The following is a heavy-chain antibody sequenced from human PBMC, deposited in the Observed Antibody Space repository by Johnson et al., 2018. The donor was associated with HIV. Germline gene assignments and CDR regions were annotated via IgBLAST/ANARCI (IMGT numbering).Heavy chain of an antibody. CDR2: IRSKANSYAT. Sequence: VQLVESGGGVVQPGRSLRLSCVASGFTFSASAMHWVRQASGKGLEWVGRIRSKANSYATAYAASVTGRFTISRDESKNTAYLQMNRLKTEDTAVYYLTRQTVTGDAFDIWGQGTMVTVSS. D-gene: IGHD1-14*01. CDR3: TRQTVTGDAFDI. V-gene: IGHV3-73*01. CDR1: GFTFSASA. J-gene: IGHJ3*02.